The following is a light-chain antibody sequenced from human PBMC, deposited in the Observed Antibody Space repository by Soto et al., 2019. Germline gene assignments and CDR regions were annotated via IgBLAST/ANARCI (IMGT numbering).Light chain of an antibody. V-gene: IGKV1-5*01. CDR3: RQHDSYSWT. CDR1: QSISTW. CDR2: DAS. J-gene: IGKJ1*01. Sequence: DVQLPQKPSTLPALVGDTVTITRRASQSISTWLASYQQKPRKAPKVLIYDASRLESGVPPRFSGSGPGTAFTLTISSLQPDDFVTYYCRQHDSYSWTFGQGTKVDIK.